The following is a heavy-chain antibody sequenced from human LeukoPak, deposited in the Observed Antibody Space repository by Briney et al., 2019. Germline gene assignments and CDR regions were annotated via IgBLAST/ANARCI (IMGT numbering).Heavy chain of an antibody. CDR1: GGSISSSSYH. CDR3: ARISIVVVPAYFDY. J-gene: IGHJ4*02. D-gene: IGHD2-2*01. V-gene: IGHV4-39*01. CDR2: MYYSGST. Sequence: SETLSLACTVSGGSISSSSYHWGWIRQPPGKGLEWIGSMYYSGSTYYNPSLKSRVTVSVDTSKNQFSLNLSSVTAADTAVYYCARISIVVVPAYFDYWGQGTLVTVSS.